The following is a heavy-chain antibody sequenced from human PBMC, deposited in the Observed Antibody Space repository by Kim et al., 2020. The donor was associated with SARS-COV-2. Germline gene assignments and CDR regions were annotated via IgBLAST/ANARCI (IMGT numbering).Heavy chain of an antibody. CDR1: GFTFSSYA. CDR2: ISYDGSNK. V-gene: IGHV3-30-3*01. Sequence: GGSLRLSCAASGFTFSSYAMHWVRQAPGKGLEWVAVISYDGSNKYYADSVKGRFTISRDNSKNTLYLQMNSLRAEDTAVYYCAREPTHYYDSSGYSFDY. J-gene: IGHJ4*01. D-gene: IGHD3-22*01. CDR3: AREPTHYYDSSGYSFDY.